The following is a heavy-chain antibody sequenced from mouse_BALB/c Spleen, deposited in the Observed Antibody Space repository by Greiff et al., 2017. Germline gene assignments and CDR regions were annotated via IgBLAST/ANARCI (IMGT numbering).Heavy chain of an antibody. Sequence: EVQLVESGAELVKPGASVKLSCTASGFNIKDTYMHWVKQRPEQGLEWIGRIDPANGNTKYDPKFQGKATITADTSSNTAYLQLSSLTSEDTAVYYCARDYGSRRDYWGQGTSVTVSS. CDR2: IDPANGNT. D-gene: IGHD1-1*01. J-gene: IGHJ4*01. CDR3: ARDYGSRRDY. V-gene: IGHV14-3*02. CDR1: GFNIKDTY.